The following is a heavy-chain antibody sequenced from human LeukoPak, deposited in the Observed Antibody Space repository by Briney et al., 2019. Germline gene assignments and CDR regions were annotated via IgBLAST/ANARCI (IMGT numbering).Heavy chain of an antibody. CDR2: IIPIFGTA. Sequence: ASVKVSCKASGGTFSSYAISWVRQAPGQGLEWMGGIIPIFGTANYAQKFQGRVTITADESTSTAYMELSSLRSEDTAVYYCARGYCSSTSCYPFDYWGQGTLVTVPS. J-gene: IGHJ4*02. CDR1: GGTFSSYA. D-gene: IGHD2-2*01. V-gene: IGHV1-69*13. CDR3: ARGYCSSTSCYPFDY.